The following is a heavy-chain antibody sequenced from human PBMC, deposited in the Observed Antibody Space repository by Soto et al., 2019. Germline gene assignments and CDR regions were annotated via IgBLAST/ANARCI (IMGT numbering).Heavy chain of an antibody. J-gene: IGHJ4*02. CDR1: GFTVSSYA. Sequence: QVQLVESGGGVVQPGRSLRLSCAASGFTVSSYAMHWVRQAPGKGLEWVAVISYDGSNKYYADSVKGRFTISRDNYKDTLYLQMNSLRAEDTAVYYCGGGREGGWLVILHYFDYWGQGTLVTVSS. CDR3: GGGREGGWLVILHYFDY. CDR2: ISYDGSNK. V-gene: IGHV3-30-3*01. D-gene: IGHD6-19*01.